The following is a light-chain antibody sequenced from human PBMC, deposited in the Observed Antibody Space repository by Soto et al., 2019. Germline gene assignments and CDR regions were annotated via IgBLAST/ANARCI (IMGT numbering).Light chain of an antibody. CDR1: QSISSNY. CDR2: GAS. V-gene: IGKV3-20*01. CDR3: QRYGRTPPGFT. Sequence: EIVLMQSPGTLSLSPGERATLSCRASQSISSNYLVWYQQKPGQAPRLLIYGASFRATGIPDRFSGSGSGTDFNLTISRLEPEDFAVYYCQRYGRTPPGFTFGPGTKVD. J-gene: IGKJ3*01.